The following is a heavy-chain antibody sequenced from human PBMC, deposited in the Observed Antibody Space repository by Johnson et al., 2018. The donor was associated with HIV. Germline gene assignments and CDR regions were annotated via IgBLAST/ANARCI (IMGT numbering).Heavy chain of an antibody. V-gene: IGHV3-30*02. CDR1: GFTFSSYG. Sequence: VQLVESGGGVVQPGGSLRLSCAASGFTFSSYGMHWVRQAPGKGLEWVAFIRYDGSNKYYADSVKGRFTISRDNSKNTLYLQMNSLRAEDTAVYYCAKAREEESTGQDAFDSWGQGTMVTVSS. D-gene: IGHD1-26*01. CDR3: AKAREEESTGQDAFDS. CDR2: IRYDGSNK. J-gene: IGHJ3*02.